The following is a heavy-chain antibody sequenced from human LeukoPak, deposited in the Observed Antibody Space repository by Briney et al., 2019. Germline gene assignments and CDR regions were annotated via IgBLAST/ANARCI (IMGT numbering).Heavy chain of an antibody. V-gene: IGHV3-30*02. CDR3: AKDLYYYDSSGSHYFDY. J-gene: IGHJ4*02. CDR1: GFTFSSYG. Sequence: GGSLRLSCAASGFTFSSYGMHWVRQAPGKGLEWVAFIRYDGGNKYYADSVKGRFTISRDNSKNTLYLQMNSLRAEDTAVYYCAKDLYYYDSSGSHYFDYWGQGTLVTVSS. CDR2: IRYDGGNK. D-gene: IGHD3-22*01.